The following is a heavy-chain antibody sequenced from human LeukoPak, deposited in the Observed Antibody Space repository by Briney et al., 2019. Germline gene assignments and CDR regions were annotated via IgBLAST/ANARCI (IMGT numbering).Heavy chain of an antibody. D-gene: IGHD1-26*01. V-gene: IGHV3-7*01. CDR3: ARERVGASTGYYYYYGMDV. CDR2: IKQDGSEK. J-gene: IGHJ6*02. Sequence: GGSLRLSCAASGFTFSSYWMSWVRQAPGKGLEWVANIKQDGSEKYYVDSVKGRFTISRDNAKNSLYLQMNSLRAEDTAVYYCARERVGASTGYYYYYGMDVWGQGTTVTVSS. CDR1: GFTFSSYW.